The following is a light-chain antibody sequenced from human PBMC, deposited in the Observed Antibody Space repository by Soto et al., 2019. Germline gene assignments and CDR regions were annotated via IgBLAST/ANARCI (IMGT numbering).Light chain of an antibody. CDR3: SSYAGSNNVV. V-gene: IGLV2-8*01. Sequence: QSALTQPPSASGSPGQSVTISCTGTSSDVGGYHYVSWYQQHPGKAPKLMIYEVSKRPSGVPDRFSGSKSGNTASLTVSGLQAEDEADYYCSSYAGSNNVVFGGGTQRTVL. CDR1: SSDVGGYHY. J-gene: IGLJ2*01. CDR2: EVS.